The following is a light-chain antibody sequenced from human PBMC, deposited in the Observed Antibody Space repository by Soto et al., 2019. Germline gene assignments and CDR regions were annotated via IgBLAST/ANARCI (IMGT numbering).Light chain of an antibody. CDR2: EVT. CDR1: RSDVGGYNY. CDR3: RSYTSRSTLV. Sequence: QSALTQPASVSGSPGQSITISCTGTRSDVGGYNYVSWYQQHPGKAPKFMIYEVTNRPSGVSNRFSGSKSSNTASLTISGRQAEYEADYYCRSYTSRSTLVFGTGTKLTVL. V-gene: IGLV2-14*01. J-gene: IGLJ1*01.